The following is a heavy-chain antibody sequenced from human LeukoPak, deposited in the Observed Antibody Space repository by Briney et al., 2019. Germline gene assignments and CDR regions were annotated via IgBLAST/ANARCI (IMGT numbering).Heavy chain of an antibody. CDR2: INSDGSFT. Sequence: GGSLRLSCAASGFTFSSYWMHWVRQAPGKGLVWVSRINSDGSFTNYADSVKGRFTISRDNAKNTLNLQMNSLRAEDTAIYYCARSRDGYNILDYWGQGTLVTVSS. V-gene: IGHV3-74*01. CDR3: ARSRDGYNILDY. J-gene: IGHJ4*02. D-gene: IGHD5-24*01. CDR1: GFTFSSYW.